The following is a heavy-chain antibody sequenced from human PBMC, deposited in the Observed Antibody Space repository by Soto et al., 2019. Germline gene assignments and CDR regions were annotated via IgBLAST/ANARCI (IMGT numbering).Heavy chain of an antibody. D-gene: IGHD2-2*01. CDR2: ISAYNGNT. V-gene: IGHV1-18*01. J-gene: IGHJ4*02. Sequence: ASVKVSCKASGYTFTSYGISWVRQAPGQGLDWMGWISAYNGNTNYAQKLQGRVTMTTDTSTSTAYMELSSLRSEDTAVYYCATYPPRYCRGTTCYAGVDYWGQGTLVTVSS. CDR3: ATYPPRYCRGTTCYAGVDY. CDR1: GYTFTSYG.